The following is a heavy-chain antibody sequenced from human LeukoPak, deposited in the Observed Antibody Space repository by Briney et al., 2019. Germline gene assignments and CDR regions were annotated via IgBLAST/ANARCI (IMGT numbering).Heavy chain of an antibody. CDR3: TRTTTTADWYFDL. CDR1: GFTFSNYR. Sequence: GGSLRLSCAVSGFTFSNYRMYWVRQAPGKRLVCVARINSDGSSTTYADSVEGRFTISRDNTKSMLHLQMHSLRVDDSAVYFCTRTTTTADWYFDLWGRGTLVTVSS. V-gene: IGHV3-74*01. J-gene: IGHJ2*01. CDR2: INSDGSST. D-gene: IGHD1-1*01.